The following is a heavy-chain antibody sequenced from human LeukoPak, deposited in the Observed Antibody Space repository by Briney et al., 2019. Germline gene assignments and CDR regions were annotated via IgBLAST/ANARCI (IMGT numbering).Heavy chain of an antibody. J-gene: IGHJ4*02. D-gene: IGHD3-16*01. V-gene: IGHV3-49*04. CDR1: GFTFGDHA. CDR2: IRSKTYGKTT. CDR3: TRFVPYLDY. Sequence: GRSLGLSCTASGFTFGDHAMSWVRQAPGKGLEWVGFIRSKTYGKTTEYAASVKGRFTISRDDSKNIAYLQMNSLKTEDTAIYYCTRFVPYLDYWGQGTLVTVSS.